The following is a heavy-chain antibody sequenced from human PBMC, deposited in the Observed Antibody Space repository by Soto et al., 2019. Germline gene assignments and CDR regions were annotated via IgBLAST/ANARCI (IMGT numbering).Heavy chain of an antibody. CDR1: GLTFSSYG. CDR3: AREPGYSSSHYGMDV. J-gene: IGHJ6*02. V-gene: IGHV3-33*01. Sequence: QVQLVESGGGVVQPGRSLRLSCAASGLTFSSYGMHWVRQAPGKGLEWVAVIWYDGSNKYYADSVKGRFTISRDNYKNTLYLKVNSLKAEDTAVYYCAREPGYSSSHYGMDVWGQGTTVTVSS. CDR2: IWYDGSNK. D-gene: IGHD6-19*01.